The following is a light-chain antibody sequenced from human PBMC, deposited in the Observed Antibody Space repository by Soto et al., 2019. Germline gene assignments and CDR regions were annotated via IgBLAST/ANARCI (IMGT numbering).Light chain of an antibody. J-gene: IGKJ2*01. CDR1: QTVRSSY. CDR2: AAS. Sequence: PGETATLSCGASQTVRSSYLAWYQQKPGQAPRLLIYAASSRATGIPDRFSGSGSGTDFTLTISRLEPGDFAVYYCHQYGSSRNTFGQGTKLEIK. V-gene: IGKV3-20*01. CDR3: HQYGSSRNT.